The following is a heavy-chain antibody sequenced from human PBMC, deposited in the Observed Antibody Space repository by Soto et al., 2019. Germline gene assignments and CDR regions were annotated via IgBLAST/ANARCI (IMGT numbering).Heavy chain of an antibody. CDR2: IYWDDDK. Sequence: SGPTLVNPTQTLTLTCTFSGFSFSTSAVGVGWIRQPPGKALEWLALIYWDDDKRYSPSLKSRLTITKDTSRNQVVVTMTYIDPVDTATYYCAHVYWAASGTRYYFDYWGQGTLVTVSS. CDR1: GFSFSTSAVG. J-gene: IGHJ4*02. V-gene: IGHV2-5*02. D-gene: IGHD6-13*01. CDR3: AHVYWAASGTRYYFDY.